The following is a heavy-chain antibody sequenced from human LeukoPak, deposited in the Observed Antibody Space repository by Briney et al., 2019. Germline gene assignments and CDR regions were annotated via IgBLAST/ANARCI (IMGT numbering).Heavy chain of an antibody. J-gene: IGHJ6*03. CDR2: IKQDGSEK. CDR1: GFTFSSYW. CDR3: ARAAGYCSSTSCYTARYYYYYMDV. V-gene: IGHV3-7*04. Sequence: GGSLRLSCAASGFTFSSYWMSWVRQAPGKGLEWVANIKQDGSEKYYVDSVKGRFTISRDNAKNSLYLQMNSLRAEDTAVYYCARAAGYCSSTSCYTARYYYYYMDVWGKGTTVTVSS. D-gene: IGHD2-2*02.